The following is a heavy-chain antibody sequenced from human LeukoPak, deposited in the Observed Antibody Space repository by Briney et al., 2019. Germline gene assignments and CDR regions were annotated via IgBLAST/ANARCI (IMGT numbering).Heavy chain of an antibody. Sequence: SGPTLVNPTGTLTLTCTVSGFSLSNGTMGVSWIRQPPGKALEWLAHIFSNDEKSYSTSLKSRLTISKDTSKSQVVLTMTNMDPVDTATFYCARAIFYYAGSGYIDYWGQGTLVTVSS. D-gene: IGHD3-22*01. CDR1: GFSLSNGTMG. CDR3: ARAIFYYAGSGYIDY. CDR2: IFSNDEK. J-gene: IGHJ4*02. V-gene: IGHV2-26*01.